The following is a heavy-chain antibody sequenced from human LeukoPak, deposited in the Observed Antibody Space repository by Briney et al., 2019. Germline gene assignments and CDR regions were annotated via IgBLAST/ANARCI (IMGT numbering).Heavy chain of an antibody. J-gene: IGHJ3*01. V-gene: IGHV7-4-1*02. CDR3: AREILRFDF. CDR1: GYIFNSQG. Sequence: GASVKVSCKASGYIFNSQGMNWVRQAPGQGLEWMGWINTDSENPTYAQGFTGRFVFSLDSSVSTAYLQINNLMPEDTAKYFCAREILRFDFWGQGTTVTVSS. CDR2: INTDSENP.